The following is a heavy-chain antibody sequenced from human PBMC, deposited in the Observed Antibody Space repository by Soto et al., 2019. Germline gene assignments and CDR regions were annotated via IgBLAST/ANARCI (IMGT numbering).Heavy chain of an antibody. D-gene: IGHD2-2*01. J-gene: IGHJ6*02. Sequence: SETLSLTCAVYGGSFSGYYWSWIRQPPGKGLEWIGEINHSGSTNCNPSLKSRVTISVDTSKNQFSLKLSSVTAADTAVYYCARFIVVVPAANVYYYCGMDVWGQGTTVTVSS. CDR3: ARFIVVVPAANVYYYCGMDV. V-gene: IGHV4-34*01. CDR1: GGSFSGYY. CDR2: INHSGST.